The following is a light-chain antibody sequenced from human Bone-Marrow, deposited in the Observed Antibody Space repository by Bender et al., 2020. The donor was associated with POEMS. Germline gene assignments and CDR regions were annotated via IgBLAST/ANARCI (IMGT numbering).Light chain of an antibody. CDR2: DVT. J-gene: IGLJ1*01. CDR1: SSDVGNYNL. CDR3: QSYDSSLNSYV. Sequence: QSALTQPASVSGSPGQSITISCTGTSSDVGNYNLVSWYQHHPGKAPKLLIYDVTKRPSGISYRFSASKSGNTASLTISGLQAEDEADYYCQSYDSSLNSYVFGTGTKVTVL. V-gene: IGLV2-23*02.